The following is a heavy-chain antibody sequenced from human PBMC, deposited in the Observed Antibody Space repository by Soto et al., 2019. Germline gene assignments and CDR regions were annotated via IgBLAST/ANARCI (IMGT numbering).Heavy chain of an antibody. CDR2: TFNRGST. CDR3: ARDVGYSYGATFDY. CDR1: GGSITSYY. V-gene: IGHV4-4*07. D-gene: IGHD5-18*01. Sequence: PSETLSLTCTVSGGSITSYYWNWIRGPAGKGLEWIGRTFNRGSTNYNPPLKSRVTMSVDTSENQVSLTLTSVTAADTAVYYCARDVGYSYGATFDYWGQGTLVTVSS. J-gene: IGHJ4*02.